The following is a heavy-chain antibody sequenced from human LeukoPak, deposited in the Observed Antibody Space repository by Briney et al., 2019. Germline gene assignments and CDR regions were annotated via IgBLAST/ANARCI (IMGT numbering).Heavy chain of an antibody. D-gene: IGHD6-13*01. CDR3: AKFDSSSWFDY. Sequence: GGSLRLSCEASGYNFDSYAMSWVRQAPGKGLEWVSAISGSGGSTYYADSVKGRFTISRDNSKNTLYLQVNSLRAEDTAVYYCAKFDSSSWFDYWGQGTLVTVSS. CDR1: GYNFDSYA. CDR2: ISGSGGST. J-gene: IGHJ4*02. V-gene: IGHV3-23*01.